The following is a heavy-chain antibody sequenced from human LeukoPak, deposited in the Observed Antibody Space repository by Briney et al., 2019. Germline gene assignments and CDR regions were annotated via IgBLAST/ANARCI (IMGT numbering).Heavy chain of an antibody. CDR3: ARDYGSYYDILTGYGNWFDP. CDR1: GFTFSSYV. CDR2: ISNDASTK. V-gene: IGHV3-30*04. D-gene: IGHD3-9*01. Sequence: GRSLRLSCAASGFTFSSYVMRWVRQAPGKGLEWVAVISNDASTKYYADSVKGRFTISRDNSKNTVYLQMNSLGAEDTAVYYCARDYGSYYDILTGYGNWFDPWGQGTLVTVSS. J-gene: IGHJ5*02.